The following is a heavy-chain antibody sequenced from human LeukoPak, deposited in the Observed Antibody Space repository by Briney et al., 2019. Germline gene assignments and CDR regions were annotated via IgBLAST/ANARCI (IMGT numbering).Heavy chain of an antibody. CDR2: IWYDGSNK. CDR1: GFTFGTYA. V-gene: IGHV3-33*08. D-gene: IGHD1-26*01. CDR3: ARDGGGSGSYSLLDY. J-gene: IGHJ4*02. Sequence: GGSLRLSCAASGFTFGTYAMSWVRQAPGKGLEWVAVIWYDGSNKYYADSVKGRFTISRDNSKNTLYLQMNSLRAEDTAVYYCARDGGGSGSYSLLDYWGQGTLVTVSS.